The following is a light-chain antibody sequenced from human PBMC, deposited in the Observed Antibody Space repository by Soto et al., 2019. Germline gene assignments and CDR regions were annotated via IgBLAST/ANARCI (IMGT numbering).Light chain of an antibody. CDR1: SNDVGGYDY. CDR3: HSFDSTTWV. CDR2: EVS. V-gene: IGLV2-14*01. Sequence: QSALTQPASVSGSPGQSITISCSGTSNDVGGYDYVSWYQQHPGKAPKLVIYEVSNRPSWVSNRFSGSKSGNTASLTISGLQPEDEADYYCHSFDSTTWVFGGGTQLTV. J-gene: IGLJ3*02.